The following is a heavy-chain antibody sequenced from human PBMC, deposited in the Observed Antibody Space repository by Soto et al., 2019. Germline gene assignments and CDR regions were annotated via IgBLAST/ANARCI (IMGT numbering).Heavy chain of an antibody. CDR1: GGTFSNYA. CDR3: ARVSSSWYKDYFDY. J-gene: IGHJ4*02. D-gene: IGHD6-13*01. Sequence: QVQLVQSGAEVKKPGSSMKVSCKASGGTFSNYAISWVRQAPGQGFEWMGGIIPIFGTTNYAQRFQGRVTITADESTSTAYMELSSLRSEDTAVYYCARVSSSWYKDYFDYWGQGTLVTVSS. CDR2: IIPIFGTT. V-gene: IGHV1-69*12.